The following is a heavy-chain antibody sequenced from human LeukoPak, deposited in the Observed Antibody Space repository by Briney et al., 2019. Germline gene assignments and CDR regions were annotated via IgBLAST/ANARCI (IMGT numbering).Heavy chain of an antibody. D-gene: IGHD3-10*01. CDR1: GGSISSSSYY. V-gene: IGHV4-39*01. J-gene: IGHJ5*02. CDR2: IYYSGST. Sequence: PSETLSLTCTVSGGSISSSSYYWGWIRQPPGKGLEWIGSIYYSGSTYYNPSLKSRVTISVDTSKNQFSLKLSSVTAADTAVYYCASGAYGSLRTWGQGTLVTVSS. CDR3: ASGAYGSLRT.